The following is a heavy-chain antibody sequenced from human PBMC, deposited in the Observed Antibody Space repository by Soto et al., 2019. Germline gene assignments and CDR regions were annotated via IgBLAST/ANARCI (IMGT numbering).Heavy chain of an antibody. Sequence: ASVKVSCKASGGTFSSYAISWVRQAPGQGLEWMGGIILIFGTANYAQKFQGRVTITADKSTSTAYMELSSLRSEDTAVYYCAREVAAAGTEGEVDYYYGMDVWGQGTTVTVSS. V-gene: IGHV1-69*06. J-gene: IGHJ6*02. CDR1: GGTFSSYA. CDR3: AREVAAAGTEGEVDYYYGMDV. D-gene: IGHD6-13*01. CDR2: IILIFGTA.